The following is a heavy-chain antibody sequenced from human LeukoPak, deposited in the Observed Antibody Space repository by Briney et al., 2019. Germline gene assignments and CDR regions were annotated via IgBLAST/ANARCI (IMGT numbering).Heavy chain of an antibody. CDR3: ARDGDYYGSGNFDY. D-gene: IGHD3-10*01. Sequence: ASVKVSCKASGYTFTGYYMHWVRQAPGQGLEWMGWINPNSGNTGYAQKFQGRVTITRDTSIGTAYMELSSLRSEDTAVYYCARDGDYYGSGNFDYWGQGTLVTVSS. V-gene: IGHV1-8*03. J-gene: IGHJ4*02. CDR2: INPNSGNT. CDR1: GYTFTGYY.